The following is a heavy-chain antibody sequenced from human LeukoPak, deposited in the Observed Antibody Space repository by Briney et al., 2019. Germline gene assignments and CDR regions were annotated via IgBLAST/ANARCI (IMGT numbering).Heavy chain of an antibody. D-gene: IGHD5-18*01. V-gene: IGHV3-23*01. J-gene: IGHJ4*02. CDR3: AKGGRGYSYELDY. CDR2: ISGSSSNT. CDR1: GFTFSSYA. Sequence: RSLRLSCAAFGFTFSSYAMGWVRPAPGKGLEWVSGISGSSSNTYYADSVQGRFTISRDKSKCTLYLQMISPRAEDTAVYYCAKGGRGYSYELDYWGQGTLVTVSS.